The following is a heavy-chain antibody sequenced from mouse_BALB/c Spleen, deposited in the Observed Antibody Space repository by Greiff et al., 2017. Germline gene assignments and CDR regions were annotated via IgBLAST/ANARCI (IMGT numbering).Heavy chain of an antibody. CDR2: IYPGGGYT. CDR3: ARSYYRYDGDAMDY. J-gene: IGHJ4*01. CDR1: GYTFTNYW. Sequence: VQRVESGAELVRPGTSVKISCKASGYTFTNYWLGWVKQRPGHGLEWIGDIYPGGGYTNYNEKFKGKATLTADTSSSTAYMQLSSLTSEDSAVYFCARSYYRYDGDAMDYWGQGTSVTVSS. V-gene: IGHV1-63*02. D-gene: IGHD2-14*01.